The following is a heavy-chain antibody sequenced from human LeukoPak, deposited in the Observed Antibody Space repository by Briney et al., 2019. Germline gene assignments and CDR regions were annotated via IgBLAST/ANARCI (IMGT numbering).Heavy chain of an antibody. D-gene: IGHD3-22*01. CDR2: IYPGDSDV. CDR1: GYSFATYW. CDR3: ARRYSTGYSYYLDY. J-gene: IGHJ4*02. Sequence: GESLKISCKASGYSFATYWIGCVRQMPAQRLEWMGMIYPGDSDVRYSRSFQGQVTMSADKSINTAYLQWSSLKASDTAIYYCARRYSTGYSYYLDYWGQGTLVTVPS. V-gene: IGHV5-51*01.